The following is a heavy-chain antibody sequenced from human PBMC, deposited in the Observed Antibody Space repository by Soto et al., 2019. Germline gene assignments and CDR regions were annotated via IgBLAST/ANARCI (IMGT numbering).Heavy chain of an antibody. CDR3: ARDSDYGDYLDY. D-gene: IGHD4-17*01. CDR2: IYYSGST. CDR1: GGSISSYY. Sequence: SETLSLTCTVSGGSISSYYWSWIRQPPGKGLEWIGYIYYSGSTNYNPCLKSRVTISVDTSKNQFSLKLSSVTAADTAVYYCARDSDYGDYLDYWGQGTLVTVSS. J-gene: IGHJ4*02. V-gene: IGHV4-59*01.